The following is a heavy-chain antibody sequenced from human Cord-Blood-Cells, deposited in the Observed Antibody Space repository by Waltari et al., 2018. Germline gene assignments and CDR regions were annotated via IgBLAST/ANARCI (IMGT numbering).Heavy chain of an antibody. D-gene: IGHD6-19*01. V-gene: IGHV3-30*18. J-gene: IGHJ3*02. CDR2: ISYVGSNK. Sequence: QVQLVESGGGVVQPGRSLRLSCAASGFPFSRYGMHWVRQAPGKGLEWVAVISYVGSNKYYADSVKGRFTISRDNSKNTLYLQMNSLRAEDTAVYYCAKDAGAGTAFDIWGQGTMVTVSS. CDR1: GFPFSRYG. CDR3: AKDAGAGTAFDI.